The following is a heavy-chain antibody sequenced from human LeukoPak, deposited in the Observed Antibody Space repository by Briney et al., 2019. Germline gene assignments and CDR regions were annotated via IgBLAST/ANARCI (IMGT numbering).Heavy chain of an antibody. CDR3: ARDYRDYGDYYAPVVLYFDY. J-gene: IGHJ4*02. D-gene: IGHD4-17*01. CDR2: ISGSGGST. Sequence: PGGSLRLSCAASGFTFSTYAMSWVRQAPGKGLEWVSAISGSGGSTYYADSVKGRFTISRDNAKNSLYLQMNSLRAEDTAVYYCARDYRDYGDYYAPVVLYFDYWGQGTLVTVSS. CDR1: GFTFSTYA. V-gene: IGHV3-23*01.